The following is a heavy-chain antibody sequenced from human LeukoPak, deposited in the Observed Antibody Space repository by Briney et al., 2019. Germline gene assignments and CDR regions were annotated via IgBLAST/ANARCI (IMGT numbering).Heavy chain of an antibody. CDR3: ARRRQVTYYAPYAFDL. D-gene: IGHD1-26*01. CDR2: INHSGST. J-gene: IGHJ3*01. V-gene: IGHV4-34*01. Sequence: SETLSLTCAVYGGSFSGYYWSWIRQPPGKGLEWIGEINHSGSTNYNPSLKSRVTISVDTSKNQFSLKLSSVTAADTAVYYCARRRQVTYYAPYAFDLWGQGTGVTVSS. CDR1: GGSFSGYY.